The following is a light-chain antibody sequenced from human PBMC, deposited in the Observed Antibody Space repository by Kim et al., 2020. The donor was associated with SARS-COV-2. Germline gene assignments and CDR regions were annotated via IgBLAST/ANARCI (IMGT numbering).Light chain of an antibody. J-gene: IGLJ2*01. Sequence: QSVLTQPPSVSGAPGQRVTISCTGSSSNIGADYDVHWYQQLPGTAPKLLIYGNSNRPSGVPDRFSGSKSGTSASLAITGLQAEDEADYYCQSYDSSLSGSMVFGGGTQLTVL. CDR2: GNS. CDR3: QSYDSSLSGSMV. CDR1: SSNIGADYD. V-gene: IGLV1-40*01.